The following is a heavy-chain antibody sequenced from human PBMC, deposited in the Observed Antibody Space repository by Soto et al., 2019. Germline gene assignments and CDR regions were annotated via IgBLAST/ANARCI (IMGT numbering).Heavy chain of an antibody. CDR3: ARTEGAGTGDFDY. CDR1: GGTFSSYT. V-gene: IGHV1-69*02. D-gene: IGHD6-19*01. Sequence: QVQLVQSGAEVKKPGSSVKVSCKASGGTFSSYTISWVRKAPGQGLEWMGRIIPILGIANYAQKFQGRVTITADKSTSTAYMELSSLRSEDTAVYYCARTEGAGTGDFDYWGQGTLVTVSS. CDR2: IIPILGIA. J-gene: IGHJ4*02.